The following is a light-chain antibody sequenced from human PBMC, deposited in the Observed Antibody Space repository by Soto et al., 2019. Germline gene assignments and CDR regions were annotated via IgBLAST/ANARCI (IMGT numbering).Light chain of an antibody. CDR2: DVN. J-gene: IGLJ3*02. CDR1: SSDVGSYKY. Sequence: QSALTQPRSVSGSPGQSVTISCTGTSSDVGSYKYVSWYQHHPGKAPKLMIFDVNKRPSGVPDRFSGSNSGNAASLTISGLQPEDEADYFCCSFVDSDTVLFGGGIKVTVL. V-gene: IGLV2-11*01. CDR3: CSFVDSDTVL.